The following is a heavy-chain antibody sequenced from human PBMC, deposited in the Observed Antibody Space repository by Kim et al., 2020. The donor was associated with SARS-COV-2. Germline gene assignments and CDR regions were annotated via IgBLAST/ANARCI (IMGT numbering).Heavy chain of an antibody. V-gene: IGHV4-39*01. CDR2: IYYSGST. Sequence: SETLSLTCTVSGGSISSSSYYWGWIRQPPGKGLEWIGSIYYSGSTYYNPSLKSRVTISVDTSKNQFSLKLSSVTAADTAVYYCARLNRRLGGMDVWGQGTTVTVSS. D-gene: IGHD6-25*01. CDR3: ARLNRRLGGMDV. CDR1: GGSISSSSYY. J-gene: IGHJ6*02.